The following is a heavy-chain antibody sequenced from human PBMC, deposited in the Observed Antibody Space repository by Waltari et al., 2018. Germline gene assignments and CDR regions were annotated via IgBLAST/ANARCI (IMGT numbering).Heavy chain of an antibody. D-gene: IGHD3-9*01. CDR3: AHRLGYFDWFAPSQGGWFDP. V-gene: IGHV2-5*02. Sequence: QITLKESGPTLVNPTQTLTLTCTFSGFSLSTSGVGVGWIRQPPGKALVWLALLYWDDDKRCSPSLKSRLTITKDTSKNQVVLTKTNMDPVDTATDYCAHRLGYFDWFAPSQGGWFDPWGQGTLVTVSS. CDR1: GFSLSTSGVG. CDR2: LYWDDDK. J-gene: IGHJ5*02.